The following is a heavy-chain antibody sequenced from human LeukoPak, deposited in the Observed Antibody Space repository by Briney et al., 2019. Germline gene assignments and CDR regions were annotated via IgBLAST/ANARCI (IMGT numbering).Heavy chain of an antibody. V-gene: IGHV3-33*06. CDR3: AKAPFSSQFNYFDY. D-gene: IGHD5-24*01. J-gene: IGHJ4*02. Sequence: PGGSLRLSCAASGFTFSSYGTHWVRQAPGKGLEWVAVIWYDGSNKYYADSVKGRFTISRDNSKNTLYLQMNSLRAEDTAVYYCAKAPFSSQFNYFDYWGQGTLVTVSS. CDR1: GFTFSSYG. CDR2: IWYDGSNK.